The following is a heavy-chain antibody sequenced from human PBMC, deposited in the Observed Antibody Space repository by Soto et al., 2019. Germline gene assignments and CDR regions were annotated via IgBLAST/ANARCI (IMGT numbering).Heavy chain of an antibody. D-gene: IGHD3-10*01. V-gene: IGHV4-59*08. CDR3: AGSTMVRGVIMDWFDP. Sequence: PSETLSLTCTVSGGSISSYYWSWIRQPPGKGLERIGYIYYSGSTNYNPSLKSRVTISVDTSKNQFSLKLSSVTAADTAVYYCAGSTMVRGVIMDWFDPWGQGTLVTVSS. CDR1: GGSISSYY. J-gene: IGHJ5*02. CDR2: IYYSGST.